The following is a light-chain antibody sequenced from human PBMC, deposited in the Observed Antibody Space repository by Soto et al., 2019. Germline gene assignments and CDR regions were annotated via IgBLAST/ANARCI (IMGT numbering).Light chain of an antibody. CDR1: QSISSW. CDR3: QQYNSYPIT. CDR2: KAS. Sequence: DIQMTQSPSTLSASVGDRVTITCRASQSISSWLAWYQQKPGKAPKLLIYKASSLESGVPSRFSGIGSGTEFTLTITSLQPDDFATYYCQQYNSYPITFGPGTRLEIK. J-gene: IGKJ5*01. V-gene: IGKV1-5*03.